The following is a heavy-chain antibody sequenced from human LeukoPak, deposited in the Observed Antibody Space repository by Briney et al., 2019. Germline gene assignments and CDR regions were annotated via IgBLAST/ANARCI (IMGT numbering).Heavy chain of an antibody. CDR2: IYTSGST. V-gene: IGHV4-4*07. Sequence: PSETLSLTCTVSGGSISTDYWTWIRQPAGKGLEWIRLIYTSGSTNYNPSLKSRVTMSVDTSKNQFSLKLTSVTAADTAVYYCASDFGYWGQGTLVTVSS. J-gene: IGHJ4*02. D-gene: IGHD3-10*01. CDR3: ASDFGY. CDR1: GGSISTDY.